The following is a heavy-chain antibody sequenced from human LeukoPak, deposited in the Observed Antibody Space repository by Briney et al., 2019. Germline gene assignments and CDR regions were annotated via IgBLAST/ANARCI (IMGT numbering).Heavy chain of an antibody. CDR3: ARSSGWKYNIDY. Sequence: ASVKVSCKASGYTFNGYYKHWVRQASGQGLEWMGWINPNSGGTNYAQKFQGRVTMTRDTSISTAYMELSRLRSDDTAMYYCARSSGWKYNIDYWGQGTLVTVSS. D-gene: IGHD6-19*01. V-gene: IGHV1-2*02. CDR1: GYTFNGYY. CDR2: INPNSGGT. J-gene: IGHJ4*02.